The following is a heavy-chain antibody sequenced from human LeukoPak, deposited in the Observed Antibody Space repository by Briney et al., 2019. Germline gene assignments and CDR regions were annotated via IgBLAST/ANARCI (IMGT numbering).Heavy chain of an antibody. J-gene: IGHJ4*02. CDR3: ARATVYDFWSGCYEFDY. Sequence: SETLSLTCTVSGGSISSYYWSWIRQPPGKGLEWIGYIYYSGSTNYNPSLKSRVTISVDTSKNQFSLKLSSVTAADTAVYYCARATVYDFWSGCYEFDYWGQGTLVTVSS. D-gene: IGHD3-3*01. CDR2: IYYSGST. CDR1: GGSISSYY. V-gene: IGHV4-59*01.